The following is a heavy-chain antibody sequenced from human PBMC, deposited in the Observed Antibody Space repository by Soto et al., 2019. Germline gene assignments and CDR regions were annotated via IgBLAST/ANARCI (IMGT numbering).Heavy chain of an antibody. CDR2: IWYDGSNK. J-gene: IGHJ4*02. CDR1: AFTFSSYG. V-gene: IGHV3-33*08. D-gene: IGHD3-22*01. CDR3: ARAITMIVVAPGY. Sequence: PGGSLRLSCAASAFTFSSYGMHWVRQAPGKGLEWVAVIWYDGSNKYYGDAVGGRFTISRDKSENTLYLQMNSLRAQDTAVYYCARAITMIVVAPGYWGQGTLVPVSS.